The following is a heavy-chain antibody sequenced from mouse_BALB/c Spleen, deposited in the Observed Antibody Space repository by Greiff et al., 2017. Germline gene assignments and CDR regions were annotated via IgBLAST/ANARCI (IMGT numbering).Heavy chain of an antibody. J-gene: IGHJ3*01. Sequence: EVMLVESGGGLVKPGGSLKLSCAASGFTFSSYAMSWVRQTPEKRLEWVASISSGGSTYYPDSVKGRFTISRDNARNILYLQMSSLRSEDTTMDYCARDPDPWFAYWGQGTLVTVSA. CDR2: ISSGGST. CDR1: GFTFSSYA. CDR3: ARDPDPWFAY. V-gene: IGHV5-6-5*01.